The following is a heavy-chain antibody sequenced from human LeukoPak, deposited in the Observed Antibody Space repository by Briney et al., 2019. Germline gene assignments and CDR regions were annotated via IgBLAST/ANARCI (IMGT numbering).Heavy chain of an antibody. D-gene: IGHD6-13*01. Sequence: GGSLRLSCAASGFTFSRHWMTWVRQAPGKGLELVANIKEDGSEIYYVDSVKGRFTISRDNAKNSLYLQMNSLRAEDTAVYYCARVVLYYSYMDVWGKGTTVTVSS. J-gene: IGHJ6*03. CDR2: IKEDGSEI. CDR1: GFTFSRHW. CDR3: ARVVLYYSYMDV. V-gene: IGHV3-7*01.